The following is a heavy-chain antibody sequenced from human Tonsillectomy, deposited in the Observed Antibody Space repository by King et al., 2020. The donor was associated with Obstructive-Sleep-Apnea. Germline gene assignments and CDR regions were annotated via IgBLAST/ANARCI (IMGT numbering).Heavy chain of an antibody. CDR2: INHSGST. CDR1: GGSFSGYY. V-gene: IGHV4-34*01. Sequence: VQLQQWGAGLLKPSETLSLTCAVYGGSFSGYYWSWIRQPPGKGLEWIGEINHSGSTNYNPSLKSRVTISVDTSKSHISLKLSSVTAADTAVYYCARGSRCCSGTSCYGGGDYWGQGTLVTVSS. J-gene: IGHJ4*02. CDR3: ARGSRCCSGTSCYGGGDY. D-gene: IGHD2-2*01.